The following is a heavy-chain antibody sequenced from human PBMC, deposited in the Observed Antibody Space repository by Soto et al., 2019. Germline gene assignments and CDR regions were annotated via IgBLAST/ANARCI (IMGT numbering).Heavy chain of an antibody. CDR2: IYPCDSDT. Sequence: PGESRKISCQGSGYAFSSYWIAWVRQIPGKGLEWMGIIYPCDSDTRYSPSFQGQVTISVDKSITTAYLQWSSLKASDTAMYYCARGYCTANICDPWSERWGQGNMVTVSS. V-gene: IGHV5-51*01. CDR1: GYAFSSYW. D-gene: IGHD2-8*02. J-gene: IGHJ5*02. CDR3: ARGYCTANICDPWSER.